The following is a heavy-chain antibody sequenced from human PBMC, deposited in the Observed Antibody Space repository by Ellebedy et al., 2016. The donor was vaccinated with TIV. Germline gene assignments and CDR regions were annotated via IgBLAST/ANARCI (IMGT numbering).Heavy chain of an antibody. CDR3: ASSSSGLVHNEYYFDY. J-gene: IGHJ4*02. V-gene: IGHV4-59*01. D-gene: IGHD6-19*01. CDR1: GGSISSYY. CDR2: IYYSGST. Sequence: MPSETLSLTFTVSGGSISSYYWSWIRQPPGKGLEWIGYIYYSGSTNYNPSLKSRVTISVDTSKNQFSLKLSSVTAADTAVYYCASSSSGLVHNEYYFDYWGQGTLVTVSS.